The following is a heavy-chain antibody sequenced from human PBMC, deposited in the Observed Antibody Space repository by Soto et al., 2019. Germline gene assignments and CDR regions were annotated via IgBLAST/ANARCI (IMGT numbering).Heavy chain of an antibody. CDR1: GGSFSGYY. CDR3: ARDKITGLFDY. CDR2: TNHRGST. J-gene: IGHJ4*02. Sequence: QVQLQQWGAGLLKPSETLSLTCAVYGGSFSGYYWTRIRQPPGTGLERIGETNHRGSTNHNPSLKSRVTIAVDTSKNQLSLKLTSVTAADTAVYYCARDKITGLFDYWGQGTLVTVSS. V-gene: IGHV4-34*01. D-gene: IGHD2-8*02.